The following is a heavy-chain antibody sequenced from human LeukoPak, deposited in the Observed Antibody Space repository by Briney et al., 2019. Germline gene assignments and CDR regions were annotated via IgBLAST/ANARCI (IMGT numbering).Heavy chain of an antibody. D-gene: IGHD1-26*01. J-gene: IGHJ4*02. CDR3: ARRPRNSGSDDGPSGLDY. CDR1: GGSISSYY. CDR2: IYTSGST. V-gene: IGHV4-4*07. Sequence: PSETLSLTCTVSGGSISSYYWSWIRQPAGKGLEWIGRIYTSGSTNYNPSLKSRVTISVDTSKNQFSLKLSSVTAADTAVYYCARRPRNSGSDDGPSGLDYXGXGTLVTVSS.